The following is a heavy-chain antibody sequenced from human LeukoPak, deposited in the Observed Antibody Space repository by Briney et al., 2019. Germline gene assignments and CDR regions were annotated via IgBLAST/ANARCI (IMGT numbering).Heavy chain of an antibody. V-gene: IGHV3-23*01. CDR1: GFTFSSYA. Sequence: GGSLRLSCAASGFTFSSYAMSWVRQAPGKGLEWVSAISGSGGSTYYADSVKGRFTISRDNSKNTLYLHMDSLRAEDTAVYYCARVEDTSALSEYWGQGTLVTVSS. CDR3: ARVEDTSALSEY. D-gene: IGHD2/OR15-2a*01. CDR2: ISGSGGST. J-gene: IGHJ4*02.